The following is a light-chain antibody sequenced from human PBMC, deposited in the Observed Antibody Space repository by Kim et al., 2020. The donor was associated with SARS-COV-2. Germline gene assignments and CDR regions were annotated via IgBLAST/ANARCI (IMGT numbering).Light chain of an antibody. CDR2: RNN. J-gene: IGLJ2*01. CDR3: AAWDDSLSGWV. V-gene: IGLV1-47*01. Sequence: ELTQPPSASGTPGQRVTISCSGSSSNIGSNYVYWYQQLPGTAPKLLIYRNNQRPSGVADRFSGSKSGTSASLAISGLRSEDEADYYCAAWDDSLSGWVFGGGTQLTVL. CDR1: SSNIGSNY.